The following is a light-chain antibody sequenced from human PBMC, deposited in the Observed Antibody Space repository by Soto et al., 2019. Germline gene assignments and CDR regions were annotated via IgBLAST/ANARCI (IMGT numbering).Light chain of an antibody. J-gene: IGKJ1*01. CDR2: DAS. CDR3: QQSYSTPPT. V-gene: IGKV1-33*01. Sequence: DIQLTQSPSSLSASVGDRVTITCQASHDITYYLNWYQQKPGRAPKLLIYDASNLATGVPSRFSGSGSRTDFTLTISDLQPEDIATYYCQQSYSTPPTFGQGTKVDIK. CDR1: HDITYY.